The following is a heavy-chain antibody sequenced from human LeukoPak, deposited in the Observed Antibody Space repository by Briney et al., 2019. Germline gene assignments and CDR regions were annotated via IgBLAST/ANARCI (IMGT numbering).Heavy chain of an antibody. V-gene: IGHV3-23*01. D-gene: IGHD6-19*01. CDR3: AKAVLSSGWSKNDY. Sequence: GSLRLSCAASGFTFSSYAMSWVRQAPGKGLEWVSTIRGSGGSTYYADSVKGRFTISRDNSKNTLCLQMNSLRAEDTAVYYCAKAVLSSGWSKNDYWGQGTLVTVSS. CDR2: IRGSGGST. CDR1: GFTFSSYA. J-gene: IGHJ4*02.